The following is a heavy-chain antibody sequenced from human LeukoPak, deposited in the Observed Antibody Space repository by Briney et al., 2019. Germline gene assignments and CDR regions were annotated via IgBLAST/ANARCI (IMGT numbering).Heavy chain of an antibody. J-gene: IGHJ6*02. CDR3: ARVLFGELVYYYYGMDV. CDR1: GFTFDDYG. Sequence: PGGSLRLSCAASGFTFDDYGMSWVRQAPGKGLEWVSGINWNGGSTGYADSVKGQFTISRDNAKNSLYLQMNSLRAEDTALYYCARVLFGELVYYYYGMDVWGQGTTVTVSS. CDR2: INWNGGST. V-gene: IGHV3-20*04. D-gene: IGHD3-10*02.